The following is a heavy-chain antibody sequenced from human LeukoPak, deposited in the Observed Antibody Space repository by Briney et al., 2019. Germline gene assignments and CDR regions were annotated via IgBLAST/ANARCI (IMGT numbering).Heavy chain of an antibody. D-gene: IGHD1-14*01. CDR1: GYTLTELS. V-gene: IGHV1-24*01. CDR3: ATDNPSLYIIEAFDI. J-gene: IGHJ3*02. Sequence: ASVKVSCKVSGYTLTELSMHWVRQAPGKGLEWMGGFDPEDGETIYAQKFQGRVTMTEDTSTDTAYMELSSLRSEDTAVYYCATDNPSLYIIEAFDIWGQGTMVTVSS. CDR2: FDPEDGET.